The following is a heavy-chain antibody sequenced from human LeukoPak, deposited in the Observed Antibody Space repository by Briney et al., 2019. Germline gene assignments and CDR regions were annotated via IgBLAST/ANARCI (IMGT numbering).Heavy chain of an antibody. V-gene: IGHV4-30-2*01. CDR1: GGSISSGGYS. D-gene: IGHD2-21*02. CDR3: ARALAYCGGDCYPGYFDY. CDR2: IYHSGST. Sequence: SQTLSLTCAVSGGSISSGGYSWSWIRQPPGKGLEWIGYIYHSGSTYYNPYLKSRVTISVDRSKNQFSLKLSSVTAADTAVYYCARALAYCGGDCYPGYFDYWGQGTLVTVSS. J-gene: IGHJ4*02.